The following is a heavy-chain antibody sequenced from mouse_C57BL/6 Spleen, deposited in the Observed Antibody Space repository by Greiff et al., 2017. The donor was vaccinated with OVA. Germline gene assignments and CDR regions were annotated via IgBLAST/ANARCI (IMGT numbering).Heavy chain of an antibody. CDR2: INYDGSST. V-gene: IGHV5-16*01. J-gene: IGHJ1*03. D-gene: IGHD4-1*01. CDR3: ARPSWGYFDV. Sequence: DVKLMESEGGLVQPGSSMKLSCTASGFTFSDYYMAWVRQVPEKGLEWVANINYDGSSTYYLDSLKSRFIISRDNAKNILYLQMSSLKSEDTATYYCARPSWGYFDVWGTGTTVTVSS. CDR1: GFTFSDYY.